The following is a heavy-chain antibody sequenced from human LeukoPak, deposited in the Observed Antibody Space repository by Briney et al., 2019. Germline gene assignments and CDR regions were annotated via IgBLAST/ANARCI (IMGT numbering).Heavy chain of an antibody. CDR1: SGSIASYY. CDR2: IFASGTS. J-gene: IGHJ4*02. CDR3: ARGWGSSRGRLDS. D-gene: IGHD3-16*02. V-gene: IGHV4-59*01. Sequence: TSQTLSLTCSLSSGSIASYYWTWVRQTPQKGLEGIGYIFASGTSEYNPSLKSRVTIALDMSRNQFSLKMTSVTAADTAVYFCARGWGSSRGRLDSWGQGTLVTVS.